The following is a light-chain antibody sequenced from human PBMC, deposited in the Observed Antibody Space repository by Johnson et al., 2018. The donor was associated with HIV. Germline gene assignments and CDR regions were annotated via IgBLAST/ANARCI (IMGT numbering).Light chain of an antibody. Sequence: QSVLTQPPSVSAAPGQKVTISCSGSSSNIGNNYVSWYQQLPGTAPKLLIYENTKRPSGIPDRFSGSMSGTSATLGITGLQTGDEGDYYCGTWDRSLSAGGVFGTGTKVTVL. J-gene: IGLJ1*01. CDR1: SSNIGNNY. CDR3: GTWDRSLSAGGV. CDR2: ENT. V-gene: IGLV1-51*02.